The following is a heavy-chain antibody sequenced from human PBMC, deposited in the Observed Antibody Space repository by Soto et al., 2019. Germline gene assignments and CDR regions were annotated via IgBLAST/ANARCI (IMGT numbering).Heavy chain of an antibody. CDR3: ARERYSGYDLSDYYGVDV. CDR1: GFTFRSFS. J-gene: IGHJ6*02. D-gene: IGHD5-12*01. CDR2: IKHDGSEK. V-gene: IGHV3-7*03. Sequence: PGGSLRLSCAASGFTFRSFSMSWVRQAPEKGLEWVANIKHDGSEKNYVASVKGRFTISRDNAKNSLYLQMNSLRADDTAVYYCARERYSGYDLSDYYGVDVWGQGTTVTVS.